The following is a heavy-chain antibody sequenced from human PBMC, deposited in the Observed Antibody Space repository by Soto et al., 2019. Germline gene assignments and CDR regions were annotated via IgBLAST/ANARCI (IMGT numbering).Heavy chain of an antibody. V-gene: IGHV2-5*02. CDR3: AHRVLRTVFGLVTTTAIYFDF. J-gene: IGHJ4*02. Sequence: QITLNESGPTQVKPRQTLTLTCTFSGFSLTTSGVGVGWNRQSPGKAPEWLALIYWDDDKRYSPSLKSRPTITKDTSKNQVVLTMADLDPADTATYYCAHRVLRTVFGLVTTTAIYFDFWGQGTPVAVSS. CDR1: GFSLTTSGVG. CDR2: IYWDDDK. D-gene: IGHD3-3*01.